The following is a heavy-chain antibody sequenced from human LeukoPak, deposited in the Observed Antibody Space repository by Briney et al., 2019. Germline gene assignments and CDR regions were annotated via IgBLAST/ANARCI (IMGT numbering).Heavy chain of an antibody. D-gene: IGHD3-3*01. V-gene: IGHV3-48*03. CDR3: ARDVYDFWSGSDRWFDP. J-gene: IGHJ5*02. CDR2: ISSSGSTI. CDR1: GLTFSSYE. Sequence: PGRSLRLSCTASGLTFSSYEMNWVRQAPGKGLEWVSYISSSGSTIYYADSVKGRFTISRDNAKNSLYLQMNSLRAEDTAVYYCARDVYDFWSGSDRWFDPWGQGTLVTVSS.